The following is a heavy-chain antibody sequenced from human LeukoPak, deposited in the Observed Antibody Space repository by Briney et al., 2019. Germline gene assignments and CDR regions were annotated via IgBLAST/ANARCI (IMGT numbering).Heavy chain of an antibody. Sequence: TSETLSLTCTVSGGSISSGDYYWSWIRQPLGKGLEWIGYIYYSGSTYYNPSLKSRVTISVDTSKNQFSLKLSSVTAADTAVYYCARRERWQQLSSWFDPWGQGTLVTVSS. CDR1: GGSISSGDYY. V-gene: IGHV4-30-4*01. CDR2: IYYSGST. CDR3: ARRERWQQLSSWFDP. J-gene: IGHJ5*02. D-gene: IGHD6-13*01.